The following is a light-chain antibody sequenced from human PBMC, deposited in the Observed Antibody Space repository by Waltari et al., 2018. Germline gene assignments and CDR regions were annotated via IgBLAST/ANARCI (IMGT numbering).Light chain of an antibody. V-gene: IGLV1-47*01. J-gene: IGLJ2*01. CDR2: RNN. Sequence: QSVLTQPPSASGTPGQRVTISCSGRSSNIGSNYAFWYQQLPGTAPKLLIYRNNQRPSGVPDRFFGSKSGTSASLVIRGLRSEDEAYYYCAAWDDSLSGCVVFGGGTKVTVL. CDR3: AAWDDSLSGCVV. CDR1: SSNIGSNY.